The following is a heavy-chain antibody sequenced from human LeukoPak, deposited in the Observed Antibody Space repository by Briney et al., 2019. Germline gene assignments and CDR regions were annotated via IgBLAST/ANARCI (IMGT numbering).Heavy chain of an antibody. CDR3: ATSGGFVLPNAITGNWYMDV. J-gene: IGHJ6*03. Sequence: GGSLRLSCGASGFTFSDYSMDWVRQAPGKGLAWVASITSLWGYKYYADSVKGRFTISRDNAQNSLFLQMNSLRAEDTAVYFCATSGGFVLPNAITGNWYMDVWGRGTSVT. CDR2: ITSLWGYK. V-gene: IGHV3-21*01. CDR1: GFTFSDYS. D-gene: IGHD2-2*01.